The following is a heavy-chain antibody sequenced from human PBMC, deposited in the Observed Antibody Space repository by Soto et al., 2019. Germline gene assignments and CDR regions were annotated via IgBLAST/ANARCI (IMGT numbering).Heavy chain of an antibody. J-gene: IGHJ6*02. Sequence: PGGSLRLSCAAPGFTFDYYWMHWVRQAPGKGLEWVSYISSSGSTIYYADSVKGRFTISRDNAKNSLYLKMNSLRDEDTAVYYCARDKVTYYYGMDVWGQGTTVTVSS. CDR1: GFTFDYYW. CDR2: ISSSGSTI. D-gene: IGHD4-4*01. CDR3: ARDKVTYYYGMDV. V-gene: IGHV3-48*02.